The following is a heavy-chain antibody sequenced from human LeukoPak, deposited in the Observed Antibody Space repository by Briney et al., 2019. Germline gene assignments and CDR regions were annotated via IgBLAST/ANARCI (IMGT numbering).Heavy chain of an antibody. CDR2: ISSSGSTI. CDR1: GFTFSDYY. D-gene: IGHD2-15*01. Sequence: GGSLRLSCAASGFTFSDYYMSWIRQAPGKGLEWVSYISSSGSTIYYADSVKGRFTISRDNVKNSLYLQMNSLRAEDTAVYYCARAQLYCSGGSCYSLWWYFDLWGRGTLVTVSS. CDR3: ARAQLYCSGGSCYSLWWYFDL. V-gene: IGHV3-11*01. J-gene: IGHJ2*01.